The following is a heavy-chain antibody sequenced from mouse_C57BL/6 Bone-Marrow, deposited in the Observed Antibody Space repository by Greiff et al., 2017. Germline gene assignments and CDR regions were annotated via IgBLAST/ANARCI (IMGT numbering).Heavy chain of an antibody. V-gene: IGHV1-64*01. CDR2: IHPNSGST. CDR1: GYTFTSYW. Sequence: QVQLQQPGAELVKPGASVKLSCKASGYTFTSYWMHWVKQRPGQGLEWIGMIHPNSGSTNYNEKFKSKATLTVDKSSSTAYMELSSLTSEDSAVYYCARHSGAWFAYWGQGTLVTVSA. D-gene: IGHD1-3*01. J-gene: IGHJ3*01. CDR3: ARHSGAWFAY.